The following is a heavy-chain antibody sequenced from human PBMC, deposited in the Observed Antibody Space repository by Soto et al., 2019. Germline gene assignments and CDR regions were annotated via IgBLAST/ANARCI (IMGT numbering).Heavy chain of an antibody. CDR3: AAGPNLNYFDF. Sequence: QVQLQESGPGLEKPSQTLSVTCTVSGVSITSGVYYWTWIRQHPGKGLEWIGNIYYSGSTYYNPSLRSRVTRAVDTSKNQFSLNLSSVTAADTAVYYCAAGPNLNYFDFWGQGTLITVSS. CDR1: GVSITSGVYY. V-gene: IGHV4-31*03. J-gene: IGHJ4*02. CDR2: IYYSGST.